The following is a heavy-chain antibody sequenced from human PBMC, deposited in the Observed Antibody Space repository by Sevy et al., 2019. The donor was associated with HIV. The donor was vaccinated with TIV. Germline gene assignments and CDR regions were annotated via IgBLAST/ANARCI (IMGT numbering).Heavy chain of an antibody. V-gene: IGHV3-30-3*01. D-gene: IGHD4-17*01. J-gene: IGHJ5*02. CDR2: ISYEGSSK. Sequence: GGSLRLSCAVSGFIFMSYAMHWVRQAPGKGLEWVAVISYEGSSKNYADSVKGRFTISRDNSKNTLYLQMNSLRPEDTAVYYCARDQHDYAGNVRTGWFDPWGQGTLVTVSS. CDR3: ARDQHDYAGNVRTGWFDP. CDR1: GFIFMSYA.